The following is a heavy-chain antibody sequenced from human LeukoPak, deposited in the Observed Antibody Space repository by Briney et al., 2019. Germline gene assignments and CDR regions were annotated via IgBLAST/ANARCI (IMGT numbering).Heavy chain of an antibody. CDR1: GFSLSTSGVG. Sequence: SGPTLVNPTQTLTLTCTFSGFSLSTSGVGVGWIRQPPGKALEWHALIYWNDDKRYSPSLKSRLTITKDTSKNQVVLTMTNMDPVDTATYYCAHYGAYYYDSSGYYWDYWGQGTLVTVSS. CDR3: AHYGAYYYDSSGYYWDY. D-gene: IGHD3-22*01. CDR2: IYWNDDK. V-gene: IGHV2-5*01. J-gene: IGHJ4*02.